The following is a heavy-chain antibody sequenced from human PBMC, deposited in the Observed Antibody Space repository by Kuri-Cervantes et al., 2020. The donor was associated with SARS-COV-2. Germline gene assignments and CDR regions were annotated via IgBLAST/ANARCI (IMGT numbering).Heavy chain of an antibody. V-gene: IGHV1-8*03. D-gene: IGHD3-3*01. CDR1: GYTFTSYD. CDR3: ARVRLLTIFGVVIVLDAFDI. J-gene: IGHJ3*02. CDR2: MNPNSGNT. Sequence: ASVKVSCKASGYTFTSYDINWVRQATGQGLEWMGWMNPNSGNTGYAQKFQGRVTITRNTSISTAYMELSSLRSEDTAVYYCARVRLLTIFGVVIVLDAFDIWGQGTMVTGSS.